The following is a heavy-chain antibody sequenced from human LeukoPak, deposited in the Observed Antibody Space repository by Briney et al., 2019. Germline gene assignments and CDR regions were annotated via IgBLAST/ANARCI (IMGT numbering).Heavy chain of an antibody. V-gene: IGHV3-21*01. CDR3: GRNIRPRWLQSDYSDC. Sequence: PGGSLRLSCAASGFTFSRHIMNWVRQAPGKGLEWVSSIRAGYNYTYYADSVKGRFTISRDNAKNSLYLQMNSLRAEDTAVYYCGRNIRPRWLQSDYSDCCGQGSLATVSS. CDR2: IRAGYNYT. J-gene: IGHJ4*02. CDR1: GFTFSRHI. D-gene: IGHD5-24*01.